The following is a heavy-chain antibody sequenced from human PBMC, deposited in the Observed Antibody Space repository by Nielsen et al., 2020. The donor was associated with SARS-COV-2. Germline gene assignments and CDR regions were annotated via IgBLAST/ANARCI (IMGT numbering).Heavy chain of an antibody. CDR2: IKQDGSEK. CDR3: ARDLPTSYCSSTSCYSKKYYYYGMDV. J-gene: IGHJ6*02. V-gene: IGHV3-7*01. CDR1: GGSFSGYY. D-gene: IGHD2-2*01. Sequence: ETLSLTCAVYGGSFSGYYWSWVRQAPGKGLEWVANIKQDGSEKYYVDSVKGRFTISRDNAKNSLYLQMNSLRAEDTAVYYCARDLPTSYCSSTSCYSKKYYYYGMDVWGQGTTVTVSS.